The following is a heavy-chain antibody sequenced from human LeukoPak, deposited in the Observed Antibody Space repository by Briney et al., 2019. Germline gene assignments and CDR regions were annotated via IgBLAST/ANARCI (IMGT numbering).Heavy chain of an antibody. CDR1: GDSVSSNSVT. Sequence: SQTLTLTCAISGDSVSSNSVTWNWIRQSPSRGLEWLGRTYYRSTWYNDYAVSVRGRITVNPDTSKNQFSLHLNSVTPEDTAVYYCARRLTQYDCFDPWGQGILVAVSS. J-gene: IGHJ5*02. CDR2: TYYRSTWYN. V-gene: IGHV6-1*01. D-gene: IGHD2-2*01. CDR3: ARRLTQYDCFDP.